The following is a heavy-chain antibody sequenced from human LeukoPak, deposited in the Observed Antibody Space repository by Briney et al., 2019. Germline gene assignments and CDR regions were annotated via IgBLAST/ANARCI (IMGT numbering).Heavy chain of an antibody. V-gene: IGHV4-31*03. CDR2: IYYSGST. CDR1: GGSISSGGYY. D-gene: IGHD6-13*01. CDR3: ARGLYSLAAADY. J-gene: IGHJ4*02. Sequence: SQTLSLTCTVSGGSISSGGYYWSWIRQHAGKGLECIGYIYYSGSTYYNPSLKSRVTISVDTSKNQFSLKLSSVTAADTAVYYCARGLYSLAAADYWGQGTLVTVSS.